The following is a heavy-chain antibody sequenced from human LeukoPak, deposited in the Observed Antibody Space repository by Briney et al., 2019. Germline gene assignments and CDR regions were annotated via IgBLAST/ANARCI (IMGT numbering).Heavy chain of an antibody. CDR1: GYTFTSYG. CDR3: ARVAIVVVVAATPRGNWFDP. CDR2: ISAYNGNT. V-gene: IGHV1-18*01. J-gene: IGHJ5*02. D-gene: IGHD2-15*01. Sequence: ASVKVSCKASGYTFTSYGISWVRQAPGQGLEWMGWISAYNGNTNYAQKLQGRVTMTTDTSTSTAYMELGSLRSDDTAVYYCARVAIVVVVAATPRGNWFDPWGQGTLVTVTS.